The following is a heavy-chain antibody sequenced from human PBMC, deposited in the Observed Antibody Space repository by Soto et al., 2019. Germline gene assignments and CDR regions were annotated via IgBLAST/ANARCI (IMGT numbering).Heavy chain of an antibody. D-gene: IGHD6-13*01. Sequence: GASVKVSCKASGGTFSSYAISWVRQAPGQGLEWMGGIIPIFGTANYAQKFQGRVTITADESTSTAYMELSSLRSEDTAVYYCAGDPVAASGTAFDIRGQGTLVTVSS. J-gene: IGHJ3*02. CDR2: IIPIFGTA. CDR3: AGDPVAASGTAFDI. CDR1: GGTFSSYA. V-gene: IGHV1-69*13.